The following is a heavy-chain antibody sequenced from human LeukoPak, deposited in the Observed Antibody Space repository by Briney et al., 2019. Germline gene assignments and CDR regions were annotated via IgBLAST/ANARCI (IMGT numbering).Heavy chain of an antibody. Sequence: GGSLRLSCAASGFTFDDYAMHWVRQAPGKGLEWVSLISWDGGSTYYADSVKGRFTISRDNSKNSLYLQMNSLRAEDTALYYCAKDKQSSTHNYYDSSGYYDYWGQGTLVTVSS. CDR1: GFTFDDYA. CDR3: AKDKQSSTHNYYDSSGYYDY. CDR2: ISWDGGST. J-gene: IGHJ4*02. D-gene: IGHD3-22*01. V-gene: IGHV3-43D*03.